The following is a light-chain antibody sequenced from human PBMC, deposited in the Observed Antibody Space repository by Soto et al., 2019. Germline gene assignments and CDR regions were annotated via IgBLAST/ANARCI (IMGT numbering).Light chain of an antibody. CDR1: QSVSTD. V-gene: IGKV3-11*01. CDR3: QHPPTS. Sequence: ASAQSPVALSLSPGERATLSCRASQSVSTDLAWYQQKPGQAPRLLIYDASNRATGIPVRFAGSGSGTDFAPTISSLEPEDFVLYYCQHPPTSFGEGTKVDIK. CDR2: DAS. J-gene: IGKJ4*01.